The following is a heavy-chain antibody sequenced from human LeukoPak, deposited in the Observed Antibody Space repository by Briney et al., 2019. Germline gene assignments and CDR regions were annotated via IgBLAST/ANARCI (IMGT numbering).Heavy chain of an antibody. CDR3: ATYRQVLLPFES. D-gene: IGHD2-8*02. CDR2: ISGSGGST. V-gene: IGHV3-23*01. J-gene: IGHJ4*02. CDR1: GFTFSSYA. Sequence: GGSLRLSCAASGFTFSSYAMSWVRQAPGKGLEWVSAISGSGGSTYYADSVKGRFTIFRDNSKSTLSLQMNSLRAEDTAIYYCATYRQVLLPFESWGQGTLVTVSS.